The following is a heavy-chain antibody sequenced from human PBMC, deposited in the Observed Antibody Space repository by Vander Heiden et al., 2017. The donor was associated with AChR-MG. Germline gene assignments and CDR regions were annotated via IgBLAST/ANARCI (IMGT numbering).Heavy chain of an antibody. Sequence: EVQLVQSGAEVKKPGESLKISCKGSGYSFTSYWIGWVRQMPGKGLEWMGIIYPGDSDTRYSPAFQGQVTISADKSIRTAYLQWSRMKASDTAMYCCAIRATMIVVVDYWGQGTLVTVSS. V-gene: IGHV5-51*01. J-gene: IGHJ4*02. CDR3: AIRATMIVVVDY. CDR1: GYSFTSYW. CDR2: IYPGDSDT. D-gene: IGHD3-22*01.